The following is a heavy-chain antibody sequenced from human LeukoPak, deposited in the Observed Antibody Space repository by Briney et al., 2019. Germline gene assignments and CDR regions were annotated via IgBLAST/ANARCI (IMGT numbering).Heavy chain of an antibody. V-gene: IGHV1-8*01. CDR3: ARRYLYYFDY. Sequence: ASVKVSCKASGYTFTSYDINWVRQATGQGLEWMGWMNPNSGNTGYAQKFQGRVTMTRDMSTSTVYMELSSLRSEDTAAYYCARRYLYYFDYWGQGTLVTVSS. CDR1: GYTFTSYD. J-gene: IGHJ4*02. CDR2: MNPNSGNT. D-gene: IGHD1-14*01.